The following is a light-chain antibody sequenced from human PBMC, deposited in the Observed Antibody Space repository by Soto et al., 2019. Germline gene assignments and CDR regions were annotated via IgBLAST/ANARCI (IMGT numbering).Light chain of an antibody. CDR3: QQCNNWPLT. V-gene: IGKV3-15*01. J-gene: IGKJ1*01. CDR2: GAS. Sequence: EIVMTQSQATLSVSPGERVTLSCRARQSVSSNLAWYQQKPGQAPRLLIYGASTRATGIPARFSGSGSGTEFPLTISSLQSEDFSVYYCQQCNNWPLTFGQGTKVEIK. CDR1: QSVSSN.